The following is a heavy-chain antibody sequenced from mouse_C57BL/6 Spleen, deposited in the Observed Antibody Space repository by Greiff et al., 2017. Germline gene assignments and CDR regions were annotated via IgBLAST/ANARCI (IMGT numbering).Heavy chain of an antibody. CDR2: IYPRSGNT. Sequence: QVQLKQSGAELARPGASVKLSCKASGYTFTSYGISWVKQRTGQGLEWIGEIYPRSGNTYYNEKFKGKATLTADKSSSTAYMELRSLTSEDSAVYFCARPPLYGSSYGDYFDYWGQGTTLTVSS. J-gene: IGHJ2*01. CDR1: GYTFTSYG. CDR3: ARPPLYGSSYGDYFDY. V-gene: IGHV1-81*01. D-gene: IGHD1-1*01.